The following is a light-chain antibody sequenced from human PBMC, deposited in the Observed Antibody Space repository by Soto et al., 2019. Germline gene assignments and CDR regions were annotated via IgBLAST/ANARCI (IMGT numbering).Light chain of an antibody. CDR2: DTS. Sequence: EIVLTQSPATLSLSPGERATLSCSASQSVSNSLAWYQQKPGQAPRLLIYDTSKRATGNPARFSGGGSGTDFTLTISSLAPEDFALYYCQQRSNWPQFTFGPGTKVDVK. J-gene: IGKJ3*01. CDR3: QQRSNWPQFT. CDR1: QSVSNS. V-gene: IGKV3-11*01.